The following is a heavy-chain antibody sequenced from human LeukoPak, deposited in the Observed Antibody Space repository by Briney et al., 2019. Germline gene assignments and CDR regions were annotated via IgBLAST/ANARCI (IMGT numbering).Heavy chain of an antibody. V-gene: IGHV1-18*01. CDR2: ISAYNGNT. CDR1: GYTFTSYG. CDR3: ARDQYSGSYYTYYYYYMDV. J-gene: IGHJ6*03. Sequence: ASVKVSCKASGYTFTSYGISWVRQAPGQGLEWMGWISAYNGNTNYAQKLQGRVTMTTDTSTSTAYMELRNLRSDDTAVYYCARDQYSGSYYTYYYYYMDVWGKGTTVTVSS. D-gene: IGHD1-26*01.